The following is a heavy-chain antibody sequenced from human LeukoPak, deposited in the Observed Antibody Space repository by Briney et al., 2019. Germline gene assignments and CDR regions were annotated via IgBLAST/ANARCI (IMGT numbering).Heavy chain of an antibody. CDR1: GFTFDDYA. J-gene: IGHJ6*03. CDR3: AKGSGSYYYYMDV. V-gene: IGHV3-9*01. CDR2: ISWNSGSI. Sequence: GRSLRLSCAASGFTFDDYAMHWVRQAPGKGLEWVSGISWNSGSIGYADSVKGRFTISRDNPKNTLYLQMNSLRAEDTAVYYCAKGSGSYYYYMDVWGKGTTVTVSS. D-gene: IGHD1-26*01.